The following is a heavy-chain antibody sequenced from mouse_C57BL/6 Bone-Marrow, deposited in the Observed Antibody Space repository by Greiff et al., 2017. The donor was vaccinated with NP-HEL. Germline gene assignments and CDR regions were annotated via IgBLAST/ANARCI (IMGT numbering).Heavy chain of an antibody. CDR1: GYSITSGYY. CDR2: ISYDGSN. J-gene: IGHJ3*01. D-gene: IGHD2-3*01. CDR3: ARGDGYSPAWFAY. V-gene: IGHV3-6*01. Sequence: EVQLQESGPGLVKPSQSLSLTCSVTGYSITSGYYWNWIRQFPGNKLEWMGYISYDGSNNYNPSLKNRISITRDTSKNQFFLKLNSVTTEDTATYYCARGDGYSPAWFAYWGQGTLVTVSA.